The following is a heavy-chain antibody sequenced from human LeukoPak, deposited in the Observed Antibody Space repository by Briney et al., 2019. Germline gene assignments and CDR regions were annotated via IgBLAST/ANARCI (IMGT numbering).Heavy chain of an antibody. Sequence: SVKVSCKASGGTFSSYAISWVRQAPGQGLEWMGGIIPIFGTANYAQKFQGRVTITTDESTSTAYMELSSLRSEDTAVYYCASGYCSSTGCYAPGIWGQGTLVTVSS. CDR3: ASGYCSSTGCYAPGI. CDR2: IIPIFGTA. J-gene: IGHJ4*02. CDR1: GGTFSSYA. D-gene: IGHD2-2*01. V-gene: IGHV1-69*05.